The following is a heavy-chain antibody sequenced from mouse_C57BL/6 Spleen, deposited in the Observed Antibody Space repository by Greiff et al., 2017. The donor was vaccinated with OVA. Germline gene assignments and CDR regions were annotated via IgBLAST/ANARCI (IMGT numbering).Heavy chain of an antibody. J-gene: IGHJ4*01. CDR1: GFSLTSYS. V-gene: IGHV2-9-1*01. D-gene: IGHD1-1*01. CDR3: ARNRGASYYGWAMDY. CDR2: IWTGGGA. Sequence: VQVVESGPGLVAPSQSLSISCTASGFSLTSYSISWVRQPPGQGLEWLGVIWTGGGATYNSALKSSLSISKNKSKSQVFLKRNSLQTDDTARYYCARNRGASYYGWAMDYWGQGTSVTVSS.